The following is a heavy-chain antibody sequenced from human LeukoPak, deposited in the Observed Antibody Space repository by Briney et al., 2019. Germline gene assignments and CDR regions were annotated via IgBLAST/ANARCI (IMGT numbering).Heavy chain of an antibody. CDR3: ARDQALPAIVGVTGLNAFDI. CDR2: IYNSGST. Sequence: SETLSLTCTVSGGSISSGSYYWSWIRQPAGKGLEWIGRIYNSGSTNYNPSLKSRVTISVDTSKNQFSLKLSSVTAADTAVYYCARDQALPAIVGVTGLNAFDIWGQGTMVTVSS. CDR1: GGSISSGSYY. V-gene: IGHV4-61*10. D-gene: IGHD1-26*01. J-gene: IGHJ3*02.